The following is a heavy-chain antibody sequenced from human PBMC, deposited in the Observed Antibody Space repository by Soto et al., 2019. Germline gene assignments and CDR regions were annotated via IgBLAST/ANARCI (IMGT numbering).Heavy chain of an antibody. CDR1: GFSFSDYE. CDR2: ISSSGGTI. D-gene: IGHD3-10*01. J-gene: IGHJ4*01. Sequence: PGGSLRLSCAASGFSFSDYELNWVRQAPGKGLEWVSYISSSGGTIKYAASVRGRFTISRDNAKNSLSLQMDSLRADDTAVYYCARDSGYGSGPSVNHYLDYWGHGTLVTVAS. V-gene: IGHV3-48*03. CDR3: ARDSGYGSGPSVNHYLDY.